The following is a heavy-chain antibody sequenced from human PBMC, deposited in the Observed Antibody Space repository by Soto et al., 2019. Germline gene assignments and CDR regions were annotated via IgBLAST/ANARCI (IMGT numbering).Heavy chain of an antibody. J-gene: IGHJ4*02. V-gene: IGHV3-7*01. CDR1: GFTFGIYW. CDR2: IKEDGSEK. Sequence: EVQLVESGGGLVQPGGSLRLSCEASGFTFGIYWMSWVRQAPGKGLEWVANIKEDGSEKYYLESVKGRFTISRDNAKNSLYLQMSSLRGEDTAVYYCARDQTNWNWWYWGQGTLVTVSS. CDR3: ARDQTNWNWWY. D-gene: IGHD1-7*01.